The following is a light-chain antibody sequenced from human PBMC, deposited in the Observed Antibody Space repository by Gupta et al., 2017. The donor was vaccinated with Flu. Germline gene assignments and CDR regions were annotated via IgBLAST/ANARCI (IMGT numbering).Light chain of an antibody. Sequence: DIEMTQSPSSLSASVGDRVTITCRASQSISSYLNWYQQKPGNAPKLLIYAASSSPSGLPTRCSRSCAGTYIPITISILPPEYFASYYWQRSYCTLTFGGGSKVEIK. V-gene: IGKV1-39*01. CDR1: QSISSY. J-gene: IGKJ4*01. CDR3: QRSYCTLT. CDR2: AAS.